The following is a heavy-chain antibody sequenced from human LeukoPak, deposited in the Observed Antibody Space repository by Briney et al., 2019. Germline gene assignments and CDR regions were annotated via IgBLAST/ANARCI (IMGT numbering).Heavy chain of an antibody. D-gene: IGHD6-13*01. Sequence: ASVKVSCKASGYTFTGYYMHWVRQAPGQGLEWMGWINPNSGGTNYAQKFQGRVTMTRDTSISTAYMELSGLRSDDTAVYYCARVTAAAYYYYGMDVWGQGTTVTVSS. CDR2: INPNSGGT. V-gene: IGHV1-2*02. CDR3: ARVTAAAYYYYGMDV. CDR1: GYTFTGYY. J-gene: IGHJ6*02.